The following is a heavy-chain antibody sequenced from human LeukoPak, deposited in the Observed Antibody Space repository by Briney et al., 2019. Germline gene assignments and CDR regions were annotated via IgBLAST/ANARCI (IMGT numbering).Heavy chain of an antibody. CDR2: ISPDGSGK. CDR3: ARYYDPPVGDAFDL. CDR1: GFRFGSDW. J-gene: IGHJ3*01. Sequence: PGGSLRLSCAVSGFRFGSDWMSWVRQAPGKGLEWVANISPDGSGKFYVDSVKGRFTISRDNGKNSLYLQLNSLRADDTAVYYCARYYDPPVGDAFDLWGQGTMVTVSS. D-gene: IGHD3-16*01. V-gene: IGHV3-7*01.